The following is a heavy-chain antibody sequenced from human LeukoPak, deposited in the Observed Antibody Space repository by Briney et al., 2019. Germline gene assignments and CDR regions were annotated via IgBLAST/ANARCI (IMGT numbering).Heavy chain of an antibody. J-gene: IGHJ4*02. D-gene: IGHD3-22*01. CDR1: GYTFTSYY. CDR2: INPSGGST. Sequence: EASVKVSCKASGYTFTSYYMHWVRQAPGQGLEWMGIINPSGGSTSYAQKFQGRVTMTRDMSTSTVYMELSSLRSEDTAVYYCARGHRAAPYYYDSSGYDFDYWGQGTLVTVSS. V-gene: IGHV1-46*01. CDR3: ARGHRAAPYYYDSSGYDFDY.